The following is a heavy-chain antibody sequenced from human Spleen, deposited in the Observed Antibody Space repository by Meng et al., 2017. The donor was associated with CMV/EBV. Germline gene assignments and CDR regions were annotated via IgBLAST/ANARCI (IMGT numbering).Heavy chain of an antibody. J-gene: IGHJ6*02. V-gene: IGHV3-30*02. Sequence: GESLKISCAASGFIFSSFGMHWVRQAPGKGLEWVTFIDYDGRNQYYVESVKGRFIISRDNSKNTVYLQMNFLVTEDTAIYYCAREYDFWSGPPLYYYYGMDVWGQGTTVTVSS. CDR3: AREYDFWSGPPLYYYYGMDV. CDR1: GFIFSSFG. CDR2: IDYDGRNQ. D-gene: IGHD3-3*01.